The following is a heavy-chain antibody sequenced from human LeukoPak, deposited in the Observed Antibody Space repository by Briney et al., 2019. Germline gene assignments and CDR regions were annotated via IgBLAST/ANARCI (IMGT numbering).Heavy chain of an antibody. J-gene: IGHJ4*02. CDR2: IYHSGRT. CDR1: GYSISSGCY. CDR3: ARLARYSSGWYPPRRDY. Sequence: SETLSLTCTVSGYSISSGCYWGWIRQPPGKGLEWIGSIYHSGRTFYNPSLKSRVTISVDTSKNQFSLKLSSVTAADTAVYYCARLARYSSGWYPPRRDYWGQGTLVTVSS. V-gene: IGHV4-38-2*02. D-gene: IGHD6-19*01.